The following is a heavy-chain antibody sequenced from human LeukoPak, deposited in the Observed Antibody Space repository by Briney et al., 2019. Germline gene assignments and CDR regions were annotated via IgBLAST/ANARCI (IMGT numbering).Heavy chain of an antibody. D-gene: IGHD3-10*01. V-gene: IGHV3-74*01. CDR1: GFSLSRNW. CDR2: MNPNGNII. J-gene: IGHJ4*02. Sequence: TGGSLRLSCAPSGFSLSRNWMHWVRQAPGKGLVWVSRMNPNGNIIDHADSVRGRFTISRDIAKNILHLEMNSLRVEDTAVYYCVRGLYGLGWDYWGPGTLVTVSS. CDR3: VRGLYGLGWDY.